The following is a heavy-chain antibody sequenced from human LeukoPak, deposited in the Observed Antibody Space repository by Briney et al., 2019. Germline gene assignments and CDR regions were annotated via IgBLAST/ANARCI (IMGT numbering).Heavy chain of an antibody. CDR3: STGSGHAFDI. Sequence: GGSVRHSCAASGFTFSSYWMHWVRQLPGKGLVWVSRINSDGSSTSYADSVKGRFTISRDNAKNTLYVQMNSLRAEDTAVYYCSTGSGHAFDIWGRGTMVTVSS. CDR1: GFTFSSYW. D-gene: IGHD3-10*01. J-gene: IGHJ3*02. CDR2: INSDGSST. V-gene: IGHV3-74*01.